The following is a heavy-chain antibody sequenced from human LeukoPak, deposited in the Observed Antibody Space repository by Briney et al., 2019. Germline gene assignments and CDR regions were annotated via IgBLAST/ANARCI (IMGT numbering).Heavy chain of an antibody. CDR2: ISGSGGST. V-gene: IGHV3-23*01. D-gene: IGHD6-19*01. CDR3: AEDRSSSWYHPTDY. CDR1: GFTLSSYV. J-gene: IGHJ4*02. Sequence: GGSLRLSCAASGFTLSSYVMTWVRQAPGKGLEWVSGISGSGGSTYYADSVKGRFTISRDNSKNTLYLQMNSLRAEDTAVYYCAEDRSSSWYHPTDYWGQGTLVTVSS.